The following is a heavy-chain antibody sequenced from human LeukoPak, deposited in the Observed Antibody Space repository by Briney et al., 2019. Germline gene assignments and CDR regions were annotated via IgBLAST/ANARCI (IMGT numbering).Heavy chain of an antibody. Sequence: GGSLRLSCAASGFTFSSYWMSWVRQAPGKGLEWVANIKQDGSEKYYVDSVKGRFTISRDNAKNSLYLQMSSLRAEDTAVYYCGRVLGSYALNYWGQGTLVTVSS. J-gene: IGHJ4*02. D-gene: IGHD3-10*01. CDR1: GFTFSSYW. CDR2: IKQDGSEK. V-gene: IGHV3-7*03. CDR3: GRVLGSYALNY.